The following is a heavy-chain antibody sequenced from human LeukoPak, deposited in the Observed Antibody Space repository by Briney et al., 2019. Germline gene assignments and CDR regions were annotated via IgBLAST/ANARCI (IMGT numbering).Heavy chain of an antibody. CDR1: GGSISSGGYY. CDR2: IYHSGST. D-gene: IGHD6-19*01. Sequence: SETLSLTCTVSGGSISSGGYYWSWIRQPPGKGLEWIGYIYHSGSTYYNPSLKSRVTISVDRSKNQFSLKLSSVTAADTAIYYCARDGRAGSLFAYWGQGTLVTVSS. CDR3: ARDGRAGSLFAY. J-gene: IGHJ4*02. V-gene: IGHV4-30-2*01.